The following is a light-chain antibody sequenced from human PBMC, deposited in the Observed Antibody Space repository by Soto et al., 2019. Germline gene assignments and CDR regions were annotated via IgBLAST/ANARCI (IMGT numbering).Light chain of an antibody. V-gene: IGLV2-14*03. CDR1: SSDIGLYNH. J-gene: IGLJ2*01. CDR3: SSYGASSTL. Sequence: QSALTQPASVSGSPGQSITIPCTGSSSDIGLYNHVSCYQQHPGKAPKLLIYDVSYRPSGISDRFSGSKSGNTASLTISGLQPEDEADYYCSSYGASSTLFGGGTKVTVL. CDR2: DVS.